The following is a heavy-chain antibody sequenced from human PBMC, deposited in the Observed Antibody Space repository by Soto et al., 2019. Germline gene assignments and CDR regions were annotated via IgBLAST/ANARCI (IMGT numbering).Heavy chain of an antibody. V-gene: IGHV4-4*07. CDR3: ARVRDWFDP. CDR2: ISTSGTT. CDR1: GASISSYF. D-gene: IGHD3-3*01. J-gene: IGHJ5*02. Sequence: SETLSLTCTVSGASISSYFWTWIRQPAGKGLDWIGRISTSGTTNYNPSLKSRVTISVDTSKNQFSLRLTSVTAADTAVYYCARVRDWFDPWGQGTLVTVSS.